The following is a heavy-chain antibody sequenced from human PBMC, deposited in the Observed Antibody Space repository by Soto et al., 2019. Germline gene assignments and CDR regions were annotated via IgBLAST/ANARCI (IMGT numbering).Heavy chain of an antibody. D-gene: IGHD3-16*01. CDR2: IIPIFGTP. Sequence: QVQLVQSGAEVKKPGSSVKVSCKASGGTFSSYATSWVRQAPGQGLEWMGGIIPIFGTPDYAQKFQGRVTITADESTSTAYMELSSLRSEDTAVYYCAFTLSANYYYGMDVWGQGTTVTVSS. J-gene: IGHJ6*02. CDR1: GGTFSSYA. CDR3: AFTLSANYYYGMDV. V-gene: IGHV1-69*12.